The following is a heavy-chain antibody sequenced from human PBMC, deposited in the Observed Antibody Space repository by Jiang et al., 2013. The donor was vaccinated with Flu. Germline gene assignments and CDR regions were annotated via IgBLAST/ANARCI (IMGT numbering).Heavy chain of an antibody. Sequence: GLVKPSQTLSLTCAISGDTVSSNSAGWSWIRQSPSRGLEWLGRTYYRSKWYTDYALSVRSRISINPDTSKNQFSLLLLSVTPEDTAVYYCARGGGSLDYWGQGTLVTVSS. CDR2: TYYRSKWYT. J-gene: IGHJ4*02. D-gene: IGHD3-16*01. CDR3: ARGGGSLDY. CDR1: GDTVSSNSAG. V-gene: IGHV6-1*01.